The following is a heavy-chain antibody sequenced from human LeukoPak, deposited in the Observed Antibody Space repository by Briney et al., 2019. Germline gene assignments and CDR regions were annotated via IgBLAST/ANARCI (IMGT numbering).Heavy chain of an antibody. D-gene: IGHD2-2*01. V-gene: IGHV1-18*01. CDR1: GYTFTSDG. CDR3: ASDRWAVVVPAAQADY. J-gene: IGHJ4*02. CDR2: ISAYNGNT. Sequence: ASVKVSCTASGYTFTSDGISWVRQAPGQELEGMGWISAYNGNTNYAQTLQGRVTITTDTSTSTAYTELRSLRSDDSAVYYCASDRWAVVVPAAQADYGGRGPVVTVSS.